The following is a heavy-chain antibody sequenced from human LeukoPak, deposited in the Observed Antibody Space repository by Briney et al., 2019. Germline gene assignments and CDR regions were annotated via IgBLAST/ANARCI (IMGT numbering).Heavy chain of an antibody. CDR2: IIPIFGTA. D-gene: IGHD6-13*01. Sequence: SVKVSCKASGGTFSSYAISWVRQAPGQGLEWMGRIIPIFGTANYAQKFQGRVTITTDESTSTAYMELRSLRSEDTAVYYSARESYPGYSSSWGFDYWGQGTLVTVSS. V-gene: IGHV1-69*05. J-gene: IGHJ4*02. CDR1: GGTFSSYA. CDR3: ARESYPGYSSSWGFDY.